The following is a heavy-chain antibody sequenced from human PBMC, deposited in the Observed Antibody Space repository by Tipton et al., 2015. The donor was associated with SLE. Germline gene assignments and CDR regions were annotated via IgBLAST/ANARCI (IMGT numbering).Heavy chain of an antibody. D-gene: IGHD3-16*01. CDR1: GGSVSSGSFY. Sequence: TLSLTCSVSGGSVSSGSFYWGWIRQPPGKGLEWIGNLYYGGNTDYNSSLMSRVTISADASKNQFSLKVTSVTAADTAVYFCARDNWGKSEVRAFDIWGPGTVVTVSS. CDR2: LYYGGNT. CDR3: ARDNWGKSEVRAFDI. J-gene: IGHJ3*02. V-gene: IGHV4-39*07.